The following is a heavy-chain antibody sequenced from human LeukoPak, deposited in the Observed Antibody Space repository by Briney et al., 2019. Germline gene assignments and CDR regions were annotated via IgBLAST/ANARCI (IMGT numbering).Heavy chain of an antibody. CDR2: ISGSGGST. D-gene: IGHD6-19*01. CDR3: ATRPAVARSGFDY. V-gene: IGHV3-23*01. CDR1: GFTFSSYA. Sequence: GGSLRLSCAASGFTFSSYAMSWVRQAPGKGLEWVSAISGSGGSTYYADSVKGRFTIPRDNSKNTLYLQMNSLRAEDTAVYYCATRPAVARSGFDYWGQGTLVTVSS. J-gene: IGHJ4*02.